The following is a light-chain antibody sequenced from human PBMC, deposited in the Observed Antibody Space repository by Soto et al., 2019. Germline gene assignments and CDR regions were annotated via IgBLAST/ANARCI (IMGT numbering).Light chain of an antibody. CDR2: GAS. CDR3: LRYGGSPRI. V-gene: IGKV3-20*01. Sequence: EIVLTQSPGTLSLSPGERATLSCRASQTVISSYLAWYQQKPGQAPRLLIFGASSRATGIPDRFSGSGSGTDFTLTISGLEPDDFALYYCLRYGGSPRIFGQGTKLEI. CDR1: QTVISSY. J-gene: IGKJ2*01.